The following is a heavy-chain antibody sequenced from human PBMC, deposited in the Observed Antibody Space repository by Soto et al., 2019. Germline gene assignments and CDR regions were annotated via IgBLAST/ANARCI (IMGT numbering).Heavy chain of an antibody. CDR3: ARVTFTPNWFDS. V-gene: IGHV4-30-4*01. CDR2: VYYRGSI. CDR1: GDSISSPDYY. D-gene: IGHD3-3*02. Sequence: SETLSLTCTVSGDSISSPDYYWSWIRLAPGKGLELIGYVYYRGSIYYTPSFESRVSISVDTSKNQFSLRLTSVTAADSAMYFCARVTFTPNWFDSWGKGILVTGS. J-gene: IGHJ5*01.